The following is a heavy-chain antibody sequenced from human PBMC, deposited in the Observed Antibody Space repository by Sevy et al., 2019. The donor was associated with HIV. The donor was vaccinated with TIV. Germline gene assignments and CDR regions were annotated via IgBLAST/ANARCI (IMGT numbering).Heavy chain of an antibody. Sequence: GGSLRLSCAASGFTFSDYYMSWIRQAPGKGLEWVSYISSSGSTIYYADSVKGRLTISRDNAKNSLYLQMNSLRAEDTAVYYCASTPTVTTGYYFDYWGQGTLVTVSS. D-gene: IGHD4-17*01. CDR2: ISSSGSTI. CDR1: GFTFSDYY. V-gene: IGHV3-11*01. CDR3: ASTPTVTTGYYFDY. J-gene: IGHJ4*02.